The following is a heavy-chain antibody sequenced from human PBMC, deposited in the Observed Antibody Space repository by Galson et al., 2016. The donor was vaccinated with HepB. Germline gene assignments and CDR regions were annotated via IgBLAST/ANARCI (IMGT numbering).Heavy chain of an antibody. CDR2: ISGSGGST. CDR1: GFSISTYG. V-gene: IGHV3-23*01. D-gene: IGHD3-9*01. Sequence: SLRLSCAASGFSISTYGMSWVRQAPGKGLEWVSAISGSGGSTHYVDSVKGRFTLSRDNSKNTLYLQMNSLRVEDTAVYYCAKEWDSRRALRYFDWHTNFDYWGQGTLVTVSS. CDR3: AKEWDSRRALRYFDWHTNFDY. J-gene: IGHJ4*02.